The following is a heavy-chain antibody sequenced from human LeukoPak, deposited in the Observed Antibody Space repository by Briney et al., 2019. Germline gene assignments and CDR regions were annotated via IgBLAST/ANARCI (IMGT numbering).Heavy chain of an antibody. Sequence: SETLSLTCTVSGGSISSHYWSWIRQPPGKGLEWIGYIYYSGSTNYNPSLKSRVTISVDTSKNQFSLKLSSVTAADTAVYYCARVLAVAGIDWFDPWGQGTLVTVSS. J-gene: IGHJ5*02. CDR3: ARVLAVAGIDWFDP. CDR2: IYYSGST. V-gene: IGHV4-59*11. D-gene: IGHD6-19*01. CDR1: GGSISSHY.